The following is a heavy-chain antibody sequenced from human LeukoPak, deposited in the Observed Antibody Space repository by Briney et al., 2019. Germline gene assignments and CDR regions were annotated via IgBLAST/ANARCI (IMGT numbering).Heavy chain of an antibody. CDR2: FNPRSGGT. J-gene: IGHJ4*02. V-gene: IGHV1-2*02. CDR1: GYTFTGYY. Sequence: ASVTVSCKASGYTFTGYYLHWVRQAPGQGLEWMGWFNPRSGGTNYAQRFQDRVTMTRDTSISTAYMEVSSLRSDDTAVYYCARSTDIVATSGADYWGQGTLVTVSS. CDR3: ARSTDIVATSGADY. D-gene: IGHD5-12*01.